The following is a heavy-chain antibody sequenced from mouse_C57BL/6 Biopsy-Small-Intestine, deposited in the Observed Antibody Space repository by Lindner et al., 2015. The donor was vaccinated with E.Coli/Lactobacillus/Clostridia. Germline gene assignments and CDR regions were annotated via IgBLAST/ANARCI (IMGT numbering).Heavy chain of an antibody. V-gene: IGHV1-20*01. D-gene: IGHD2-2*01. CDR3: ARWLPYYFAMDY. CDR1: GYSFTGHF. CDR2: INPYNGDT. J-gene: IGHJ4*01. Sequence: VQLQESGPELVKPGASVKISCKASGYSFTGHFMNWVKQSHGKSLEWIGRINPYNGDTFYNQKFKGKATLTVDKSSSTAHMELRSLTSEDSAVYYCARWLPYYFAMDYWGQGTSVTVSS.